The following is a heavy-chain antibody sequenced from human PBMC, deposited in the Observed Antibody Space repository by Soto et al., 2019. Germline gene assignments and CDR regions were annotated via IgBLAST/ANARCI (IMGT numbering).Heavy chain of an antibody. CDR2: IIPIFGTA. CDR1: GGTFSSYA. Sequence: WASVKVSCKASGGTFSSYAISWLRQSPGQGLEWMGGIIPIFGTANYAQKFQGRVTITADKSTSTAYMELSSLRSEDTAVYYCARDSRAARPLYYYGMDVWGQGTTVTVSS. D-gene: IGHD6-6*01. V-gene: IGHV1-69*06. CDR3: ARDSRAARPLYYYGMDV. J-gene: IGHJ6*02.